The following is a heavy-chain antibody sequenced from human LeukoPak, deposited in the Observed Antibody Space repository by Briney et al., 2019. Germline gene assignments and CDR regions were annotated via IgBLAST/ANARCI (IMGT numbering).Heavy chain of an antibody. J-gene: IGHJ3*02. CDR3: ARFYGGNSDGAFDI. Sequence: GGSLRLSCAASGFTFSSYGMHWVRQAPGKGLEWVAVIWYDGSNKYYADSVKGRFTISRDNSKNTLSLQMISLRAEDTAVYYCARFYGGNSDGAFDIWGQGTMVTVSS. D-gene: IGHD4-23*01. V-gene: IGHV3-33*01. CDR2: IWYDGSNK. CDR1: GFTFSSYG.